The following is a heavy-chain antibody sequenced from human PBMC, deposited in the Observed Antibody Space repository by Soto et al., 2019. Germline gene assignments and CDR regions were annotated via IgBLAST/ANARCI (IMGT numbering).Heavy chain of an antibody. CDR3: ARVFGSSSSGYYYYGMDV. CDR1: GFTFSSYA. V-gene: IGHV3-30-3*01. Sequence: GSLRLSCAASGFTFSSYAMHWVRQAPGKGLEWVAVISYDGSNKYYADSVKGRFTISRDNSKNTLYLQMNSLRAEDTAVYYCARVFGSSSSGYYYYGMDVWGQGTTVTVSS. J-gene: IGHJ6*02. CDR2: ISYDGSNK. D-gene: IGHD6-6*01.